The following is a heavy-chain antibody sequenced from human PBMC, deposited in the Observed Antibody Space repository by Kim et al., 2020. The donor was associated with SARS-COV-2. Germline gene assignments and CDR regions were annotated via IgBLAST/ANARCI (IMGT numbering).Heavy chain of an antibody. CDR2: GGA. Sequence: GGANYTQRFQGRVTMTRDTSNSTVYLEMTRVRSGDTAVYYCARRSLLDFDYWGQGTLVTVSS. D-gene: IGHD2-15*01. V-gene: IGHV1-2*02. J-gene: IGHJ4*02. CDR3: ARRSLLDFDY.